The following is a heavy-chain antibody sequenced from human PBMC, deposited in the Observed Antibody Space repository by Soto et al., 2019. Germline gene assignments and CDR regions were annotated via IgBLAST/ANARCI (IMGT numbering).Heavy chain of an antibody. CDR1: GYTFTSYG. CDR3: ATRHTHYYDSSGYLYYYYGMDV. J-gene: IGHJ6*02. V-gene: IGHV1-18*04. D-gene: IGHD3-22*01. CDR2: ISAYNGNT. Sequence: ASVEVSCKASGYTFTSYGISWVRQAPGQGLEWMGWISAYNGNTNYAQKLQGRVTMTTDTSTSTAYMELRSLRSDDTAVYYCATRHTHYYDSSGYLYYYYGMDVWGQGTTVTVSS.